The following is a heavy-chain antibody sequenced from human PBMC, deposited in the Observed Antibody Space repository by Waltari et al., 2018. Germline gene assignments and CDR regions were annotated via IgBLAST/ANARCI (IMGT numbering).Heavy chain of an antibody. Sequence: EVQLVESGGGLVKPGGSLRLSCAASGFTFSSYSMNWVRQAPGKGLELISSSSSTGTYTHYADSVKGRFTISRDNAKNSLYLQMNSLRAEDTGVYWCATGGWGFYLDNWGQGTLVTFSS. CDR3: ATGGWGFYLDN. V-gene: IGHV3-21*01. CDR2: SSSTGTYT. J-gene: IGHJ4*02. D-gene: IGHD7-27*01. CDR1: GFTFSSYS.